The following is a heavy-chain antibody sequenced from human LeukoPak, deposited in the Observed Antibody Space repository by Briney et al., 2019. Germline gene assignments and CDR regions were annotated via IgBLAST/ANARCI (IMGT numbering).Heavy chain of an antibody. D-gene: IGHD3-16*01. CDR2: INHSGST. J-gene: IGHJ4*02. V-gene: IGHV4-34*01. CDR3: AEGDKYYFDY. CDR1: GGSISGYY. Sequence: SETLSLTCTVSGGSISGYYWSWIRQPPGKGLEWIGEINHSGSTNYNPSLKSRVTISVDTSKNQFSLKLSSVTAADTAVYYCAEGDKYYFDYWGQGTLVTVSS.